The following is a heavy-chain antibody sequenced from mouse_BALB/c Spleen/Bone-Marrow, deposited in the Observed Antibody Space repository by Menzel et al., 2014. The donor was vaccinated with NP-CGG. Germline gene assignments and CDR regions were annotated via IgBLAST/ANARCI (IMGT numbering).Heavy chain of an antibody. CDR2: IYPGDGIT. J-gene: IGHJ3*01. D-gene: IGHD3-2*01. V-gene: IGHV1S56*01. CDR3: ARSGDSTGYGFAY. CDR1: GYTFTSYD. Sequence: QVQLKQSGPELVKPGTLVEISCKVSGYTFTSYDINWVKQRPGQGLEWIGWIYPGDGITKDNEKFKDKATLTADKSYSTAYMQLSSLTSENSAVCFCARSGDSTGYGFAYWGQGALVTVSA.